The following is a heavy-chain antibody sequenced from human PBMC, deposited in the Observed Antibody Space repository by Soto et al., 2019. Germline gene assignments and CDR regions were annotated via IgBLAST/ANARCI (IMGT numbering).Heavy chain of an antibody. CDR3: ARAQNSFTIFGVVTTPYNA. V-gene: IGHV1-69*13. CDR1: GGTFSSYA. CDR2: IIPIFGTA. J-gene: IGHJ6*02. D-gene: IGHD3-3*01. Sequence: SVKVSCKASGGTFSSYAISWVRQAPGQGLEWMGGIIPIFGTANYAQKFQGRVTITADESTSTAYMELSSLRSEDTAVYYCARAQNSFTIFGVVTTPYNAWGQGTTVTVSS.